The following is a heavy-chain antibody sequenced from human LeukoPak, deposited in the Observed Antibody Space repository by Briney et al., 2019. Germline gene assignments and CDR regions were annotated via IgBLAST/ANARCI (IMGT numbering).Heavy chain of an antibody. CDR1: GGTFSSYA. D-gene: IGHD6-13*01. CDR2: IIPILGIA. V-gene: IGHV1-69*04. Sequence: GASVKVSCKASGGTFSSYAISWVRQAPGQGLEWMGRIIPILGIANYAQKFQGRVTITADKSTSTAYMELSSLRSEDTAVYYCARDHVYSSSWTEVDYWGQGNLVTVSS. CDR3: ARDHVYSSSWTEVDY. J-gene: IGHJ4*02.